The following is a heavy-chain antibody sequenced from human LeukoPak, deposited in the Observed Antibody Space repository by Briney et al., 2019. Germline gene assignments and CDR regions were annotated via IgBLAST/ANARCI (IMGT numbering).Heavy chain of an antibody. V-gene: IGHV3-21*04. CDR3: AKGGSLYCGGDCYTFDY. Sequence: PGGSLRLSCAASGFTFSSMNWVRQAPGKGLECVSSISSSSSYIYYADSVKGRFTISRDNAKNALYLQMNSLRAEDTAVYYCAKGGSLYCGGDCYTFDYWGQGTLVTVSS. D-gene: IGHD2-21*01. J-gene: IGHJ4*02. CDR2: ISSSSSYI. CDR1: GFTFSS.